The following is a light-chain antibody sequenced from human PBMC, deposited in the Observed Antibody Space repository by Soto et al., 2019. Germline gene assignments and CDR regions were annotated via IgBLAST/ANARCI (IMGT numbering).Light chain of an antibody. V-gene: IGKV3-11*01. J-gene: IGKJ2*02. CDR1: QSVGSY. CDR3: QHRGEWAST. Sequence: EIVLTQSPATLSLSPGERATLSCRASQSVGSYLAWYQQKPGQAPRLLIYVASNRATGIPARFTGSGSGTDFTLTIRSLDPEDFAVYSCQHRGEWASTFGQGTKLEIK. CDR2: VAS.